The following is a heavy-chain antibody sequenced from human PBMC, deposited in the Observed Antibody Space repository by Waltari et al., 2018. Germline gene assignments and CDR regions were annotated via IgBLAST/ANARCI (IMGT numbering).Heavy chain of an antibody. Sequence: EVQLVESGGGLVKPGGSLRLSCAASGFTFSSYSMNWVRQAPGKGLEWVSSISSSSSYIYYADSVKGRFTISRDNAKNSLYLQMNSLRAEDTALYYCARDCYDFWSGCPDYWGQGTLVTVSS. CDR3: ARDCYDFWSGCPDY. CDR1: GFTFSSYS. V-gene: IGHV3-21*01. CDR2: ISSSSSYI. J-gene: IGHJ4*02. D-gene: IGHD3-3*01.